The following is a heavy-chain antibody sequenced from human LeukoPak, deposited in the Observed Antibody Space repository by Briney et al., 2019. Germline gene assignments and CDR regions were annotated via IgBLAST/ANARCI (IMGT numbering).Heavy chain of an antibody. V-gene: IGHV5-51*01. CDR3: ARSTFGYDSSGYPLDY. Sequence: GESLKISCKGSGYSLTSYWIGWVRQMPGKGLEWMGIIYPGDSDTRYSPSFQGQVTISADKSISTAYLQWSGLKASDTAMYYCARSTFGYDSSGYPLDYWGQGTLVTVSS. CDR2: IYPGDSDT. J-gene: IGHJ4*02. D-gene: IGHD3-22*01. CDR1: GYSLTSYW.